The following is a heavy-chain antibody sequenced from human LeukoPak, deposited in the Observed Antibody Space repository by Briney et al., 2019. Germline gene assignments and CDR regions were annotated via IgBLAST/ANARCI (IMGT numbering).Heavy chain of an antibody. J-gene: IGHJ4*02. D-gene: IGHD1-26*01. Sequence: SETLSLTCTVSGGSISSGGYYWSWIRQHPGKGLEWLGYIYHSGSTYYNPSLKSRVTISVDRSKNQFSLKLSSVTAADTAVYYCARGVGAVLRPRGFDYWGQGTLVTVSS. V-gene: IGHV4-30-2*01. CDR2: IYHSGST. CDR3: ARGVGAVLRPRGFDY. CDR1: GGSISSGGYY.